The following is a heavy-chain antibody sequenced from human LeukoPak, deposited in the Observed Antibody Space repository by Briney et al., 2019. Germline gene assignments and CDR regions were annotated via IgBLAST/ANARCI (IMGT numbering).Heavy chain of an antibody. D-gene: IGHD3-22*01. Sequence: SETLSLTCTVSGGSISTSYWSWIRQPPGKGLEWIGYIYYSGSTYYNPSLKSRVTISVDTSKNQFSLKLSSVTAADTAVYYCARDPLTHYYDSSDAFDIWGQGTMVTVSS. CDR2: IYYSGST. CDR1: GGSISTSY. CDR3: ARDPLTHYYDSSDAFDI. J-gene: IGHJ3*02. V-gene: IGHV4-30-4*01.